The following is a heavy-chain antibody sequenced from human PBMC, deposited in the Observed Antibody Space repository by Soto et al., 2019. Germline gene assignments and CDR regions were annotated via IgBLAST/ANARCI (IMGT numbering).Heavy chain of an antibody. J-gene: IGHJ4*02. CDR2: IYYSGST. CDR1: GGSIGSYY. V-gene: IGHV4-59*08. CDR3: ARGGWRQIDY. D-gene: IGHD3-3*01. Sequence: QVQLQESGPGLVKPSETLSLTCSVSGGSIGSYYWSWIRQPPGKGLEWIGYIYYSGSTNYDPSLNSRVTIPVNTSKNQFPLKLSSVTAADTAVYYCARGGWRQIDYWGQGTLVTVSS.